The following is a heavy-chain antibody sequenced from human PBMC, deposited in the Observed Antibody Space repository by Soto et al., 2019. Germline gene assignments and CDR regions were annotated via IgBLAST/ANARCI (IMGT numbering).Heavy chain of an antibody. V-gene: IGHV1-69*01. D-gene: IGHD2-21*01. Sequence: QVQLVQSGAEVKEPGSSVKVSCKASGGGNLRDYRTTWVRRAPGQGLEWMGGIIPKLGSANYAQNFQGRVTVTADESTNTVYMELRSLRSDDTAVYYCPRGGDSYNFGAVYWGQGTPVTVSS. CDR2: IIPKLGSA. CDR3: PRGGDSYNFGAVY. CDR1: GGGNLRDYR. J-gene: IGHJ4*02.